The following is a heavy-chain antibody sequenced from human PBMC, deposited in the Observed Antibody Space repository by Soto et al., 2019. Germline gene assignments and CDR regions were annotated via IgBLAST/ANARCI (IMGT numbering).Heavy chain of an antibody. J-gene: IGHJ4*02. CDR2: MNPNSGNT. CDR3: ARGRVDTFDY. Sequence: ASVKVSWKGSGYTFPSYDINLVRQATGQGLEWMGWMNPNSGNTGYAQKFQGRVTMTRNTSISTAYMELSSLRSEDTAVYYCARGRVDTFDYWGQGTLVTVSS. V-gene: IGHV1-8*01. CDR1: GYTFPSYD.